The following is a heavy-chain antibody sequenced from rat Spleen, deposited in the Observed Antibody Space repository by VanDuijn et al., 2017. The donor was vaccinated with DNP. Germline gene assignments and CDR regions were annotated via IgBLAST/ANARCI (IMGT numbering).Heavy chain of an antibody. V-gene: IGHV2-1*01. Sequence: QVQLKESGPGLVQPSHTLSLTCTASGFSLISNSVHWVRQPPGKGLEWVGAIWSGGSTDYISTLKSRLSISRDTSKSQVSIKMNSLQTEDTAIYFCTRDYYSSSFVYWGQGTLVTVSS. CDR3: TRDYYSSSFVY. D-gene: IGHD1-2*01. CDR2: IWSGGST. J-gene: IGHJ3*01. CDR1: GFSLISNS.